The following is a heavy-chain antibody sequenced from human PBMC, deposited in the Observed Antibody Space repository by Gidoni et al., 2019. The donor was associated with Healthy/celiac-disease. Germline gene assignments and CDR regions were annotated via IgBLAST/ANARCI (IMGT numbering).Heavy chain of an antibody. J-gene: IGHJ5*02. CDR3: ARGGELRFLEWLVGGGYWFDP. CDR2: IYHSGST. V-gene: IGHV4-30-2*01. Sequence: LEWIGYIYHSGSTYYNPSLKSRVTISVDRSKNQFSLKLSSVTAADTAVYYCARGGELRFLEWLVGGGYWFDPWGQGTLVTVSS. D-gene: IGHD3-3*01.